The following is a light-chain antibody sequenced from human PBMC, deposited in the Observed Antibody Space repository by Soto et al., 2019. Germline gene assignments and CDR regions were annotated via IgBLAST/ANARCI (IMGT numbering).Light chain of an antibody. CDR2: EVI. CDR3: CSYAGSSTMI. V-gene: IGLV2-23*02. CDR1: SSDVGRYNY. Sequence: QSALTQPASVSGSPGQSITISCTGTSSDVGRYNYVSWFQHYPGKAPKLMIYEVINRPSGVSNRFSGSKSGNTASLTISGLQAEDEADYYCCSYAGSSTMIFGGGTKVTVL. J-gene: IGLJ2*01.